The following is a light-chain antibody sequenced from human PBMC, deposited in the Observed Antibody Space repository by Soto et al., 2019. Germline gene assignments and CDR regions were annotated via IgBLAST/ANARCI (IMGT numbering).Light chain of an antibody. CDR2: DVS. CDR3: SSYTSSSGAVV. V-gene: IGLV2-14*01. J-gene: IGLJ2*01. Sequence: QSVLTQPASVSGSPGQSITISCTGTSSDGGGYNYVSWYQQHPGKAPKLMIYDVSNRPSGVSNRFSGSKSGNTASLTISGLQAEDEADYYCSSYTSSSGAVVFGGGTKLTVL. CDR1: SSDGGGYNY.